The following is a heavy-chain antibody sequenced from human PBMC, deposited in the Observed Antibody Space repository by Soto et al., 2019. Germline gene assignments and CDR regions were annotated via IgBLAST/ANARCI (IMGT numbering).Heavy chain of an antibody. CDR1: GGTFSSYA. V-gene: IGHV1-69*13. Sequence: SVKVSCKASGGTFSSYAISWVRQAPGQGLEWMGGIIPIFGTANYAQKFQGRVTITADESTSTAYMELSSLRSEDTAVYYCARGTGYYDSSGYYFPGVYNWFDPWRQGTLVTVSS. CDR3: ARGTGYYDSSGYYFPGVYNWFDP. J-gene: IGHJ5*02. CDR2: IIPIFGTA. D-gene: IGHD3-22*01.